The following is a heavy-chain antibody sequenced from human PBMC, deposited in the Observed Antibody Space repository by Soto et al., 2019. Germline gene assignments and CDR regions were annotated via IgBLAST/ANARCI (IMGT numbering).Heavy chain of an antibody. CDR3: ARDAPPSFEYSSGAFDY. Sequence: LRLSCAASGFTFISYGMHWVRQAPGKGLEWVAVIWYDGSNKYYADSVKGRFTISRDNSKNTLYLQMNSLRAEDTAVYYCARDAPPSFEYSSGAFDYWGQGTLVTVSS. D-gene: IGHD6-19*01. CDR2: IWYDGSNK. V-gene: IGHV3-33*01. CDR1: GFTFISYG. J-gene: IGHJ4*02.